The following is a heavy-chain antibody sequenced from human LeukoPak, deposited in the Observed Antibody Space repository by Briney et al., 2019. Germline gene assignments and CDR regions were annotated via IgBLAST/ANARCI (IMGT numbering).Heavy chain of an antibody. CDR3: ARVARIAAAAVNY. CDR2: INPNSGGT. J-gene: IGHJ4*02. V-gene: IGHV1-2*02. D-gene: IGHD6-13*01. CDR1: GYTFTGYY. Sequence: ASVTVSCTASGYTFTGYYMHWVRQAPGQGLEWMGWINPNSGGTNYAQKFQGRVTMTRDTSISTAYMELSRLRSDDTAVYYCARVARIAAAAVNYWGQGTLVTVSS.